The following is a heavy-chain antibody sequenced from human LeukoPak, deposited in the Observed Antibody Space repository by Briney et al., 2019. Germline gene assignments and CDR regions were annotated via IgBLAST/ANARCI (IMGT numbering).Heavy chain of an antibody. D-gene: IGHD4-17*01. Sequence: PSETLSLTCTVSGGSISSSSYYWGWIRQPPGKGLEWIGSIYYSGSTYYNPSLKSRVTISVDTSKNQFSLKLSSVTAADTAVYYCARGAGRHTVTTAIDYWGQGTLVTVSS. J-gene: IGHJ4*02. V-gene: IGHV4-39*07. CDR1: GGSISSSSYY. CDR2: IYYSGST. CDR3: ARGAGRHTVTTAIDY.